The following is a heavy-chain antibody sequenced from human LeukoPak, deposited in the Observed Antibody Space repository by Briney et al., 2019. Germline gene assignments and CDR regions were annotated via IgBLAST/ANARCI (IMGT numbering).Heavy chain of an antibody. D-gene: IGHD6-19*01. J-gene: IGHJ4*02. Sequence: AGGSLRLSCAASGFTFSSYGMSWVRQAPGKGLEWVSIISGSGSSTYYADSVKGRFTISRDNSKNTLYLQMNSLRAEDTAVYYCAKAAYGQWLPQYWGQGTLVTVSS. CDR1: GFTFSSYG. V-gene: IGHV3-23*01. CDR3: AKAAYGQWLPQY. CDR2: ISGSGSST.